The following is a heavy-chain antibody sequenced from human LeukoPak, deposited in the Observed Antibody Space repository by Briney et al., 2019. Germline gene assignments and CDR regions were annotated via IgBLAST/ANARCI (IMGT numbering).Heavy chain of an antibody. CDR1: GGXISSNSYY. Sequence: SETLSLTCTVSGGXISSNSYYWGWIRQPPGKGLEWIGSIYYSGSPYYNPSLKSRVTISVDTSKNQFSLKVISVTAADTVVYYCARWRTARTGFDYWGQGTLVTVSS. CDR3: ARWRTARTGFDY. J-gene: IGHJ4*02. D-gene: IGHD3/OR15-3a*01. V-gene: IGHV4-39*01. CDR2: IYYSGSP.